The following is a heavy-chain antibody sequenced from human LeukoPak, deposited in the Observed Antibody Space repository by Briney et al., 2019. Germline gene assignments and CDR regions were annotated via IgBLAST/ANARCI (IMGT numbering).Heavy chain of an antibody. Sequence: GGSLRLSCAASGFTFSSYWMHWVRQAPGKGLEWVSSINGNGGSTAYADSVKGRFTISRDNVKNSLYLQMNSLRAEDTAFYYCVRHDFWSGFKGGDYWGQGTLVTVSS. CDR1: GFTFSSYW. V-gene: IGHV3-20*04. J-gene: IGHJ4*02. D-gene: IGHD3-3*01. CDR3: VRHDFWSGFKGGDY. CDR2: INGNGGST.